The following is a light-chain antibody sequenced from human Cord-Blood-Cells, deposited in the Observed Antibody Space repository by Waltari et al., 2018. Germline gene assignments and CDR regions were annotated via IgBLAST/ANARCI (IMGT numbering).Light chain of an antibody. CDR3: QQSYSTPWT. CDR2: AAS. J-gene: IGKJ1*01. V-gene: IGKV1-39*01. Sequence: DIQMTQSPSSLSASVGDRVTITCRASQSISSYLNWYQQKPGKAPKLLIYAASSLQSGVPSRFSGSGSGTDFTRTISSLQPEDFATYYCQQSYSTPWTFGQGTKVVIK. CDR1: QSISSY.